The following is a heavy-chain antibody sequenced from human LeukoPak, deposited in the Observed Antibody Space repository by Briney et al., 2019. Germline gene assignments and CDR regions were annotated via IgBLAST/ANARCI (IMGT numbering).Heavy chain of an antibody. CDR1: GFTFSSYA. CDR2: ISSNGGST. Sequence: GGSLRLSCSASGFTFSSYAMHWVRQAPGKGLEYVSAISSNGGSTYYADSVKGRFTISRDNSKNTLYLQMNSLRAEDTAVYYCARDAGREWLLPLFDYWGQGTLVTVSS. J-gene: IGHJ4*02. D-gene: IGHD3-3*01. V-gene: IGHV3-64*04. CDR3: ARDAGREWLLPLFDY.